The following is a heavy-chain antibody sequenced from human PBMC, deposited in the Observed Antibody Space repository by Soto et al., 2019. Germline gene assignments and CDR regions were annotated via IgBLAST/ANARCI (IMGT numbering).Heavy chain of an antibody. V-gene: IGHV3-23*01. J-gene: IGHJ1*01. CDR1: GFTFSTYS. CDR3: AKGVPGIAVAGTGYFQH. Sequence: GGSLRLSCAASGFTFSTYSMTWVRQAPGKGLEWVSGISGSGDSTYYADSVKGRFTISRDNSKNTLYLQMNSLRAEDTAVYYCAKGVPGIAVAGTGYFQHWGQGTLVTAPQ. CDR2: ISGSGDST. D-gene: IGHD6-19*01.